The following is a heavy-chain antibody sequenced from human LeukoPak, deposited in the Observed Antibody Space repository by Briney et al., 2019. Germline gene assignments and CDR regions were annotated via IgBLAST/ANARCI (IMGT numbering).Heavy chain of an antibody. J-gene: IGHJ4*02. Sequence: ASVKVSCKASGGTFSSYAISWVRQAPGQGLDGMGGIIPIFGTANYAQKFQGRVTITADESTSTAYMELSSLRSEDTAVYYCARDRISGYDSYYFDYWGQGTLVTVSS. V-gene: IGHV1-69*01. CDR1: GGTFSSYA. D-gene: IGHD5-12*01. CDR2: IIPIFGTA. CDR3: ARDRISGYDSYYFDY.